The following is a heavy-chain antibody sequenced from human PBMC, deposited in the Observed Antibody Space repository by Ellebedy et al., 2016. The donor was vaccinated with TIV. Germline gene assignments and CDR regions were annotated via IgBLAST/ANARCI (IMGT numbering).Heavy chain of an antibody. CDR3: ARAMSKFY. CDR1: GFTFSSYA. CDR2: ISYDGSNK. V-gene: IGHV3-30*04. D-gene: IGHD3-16*01. J-gene: IGHJ4*02. Sequence: GESLKISXAASGFTFSSYAMHWVRQAPGKGLEWVAVISYDGSNKYYADSVKGRFTISRDNSKNTLYLQMNSLRAEDTAVYYCARAMSKFYWGQGTLVTVSS.